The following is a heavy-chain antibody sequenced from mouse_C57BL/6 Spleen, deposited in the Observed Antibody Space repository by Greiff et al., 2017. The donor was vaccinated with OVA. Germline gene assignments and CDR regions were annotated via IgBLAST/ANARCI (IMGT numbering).Heavy chain of an antibody. CDR1: GFTFSSYG. CDR3: ARHRDCGSLDYAMDY. V-gene: IGHV5-6*01. D-gene: IGHD1-1*01. J-gene: IGHJ4*01. Sequence: EVKLQESGGDLVKPGGSLKLSCAASGFTFSSYGMSWVRQTPDKRLEWVATISSGGSYNYYPDSVKWRFTISRDNAKNTLYLQMSSLQSEDTAMYYCARHRDCGSLDYAMDYWGQGTSVTVSS. CDR2: ISSGGSYN.